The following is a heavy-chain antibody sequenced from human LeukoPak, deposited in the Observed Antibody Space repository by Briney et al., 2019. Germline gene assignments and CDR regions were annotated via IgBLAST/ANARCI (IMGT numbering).Heavy chain of an antibody. CDR1: GITVSDNY. V-gene: IGHV3-23*01. Sequence: GGSLRLSCAASGITVSDNYMSWVRLAPGKGLEWVSLISGSGGSTYYADVVKGRFTISRDNSKNALYLRMNSLRAEDTAVYYCAHWGSSGSFDYWGQGTLVTVSS. CDR2: ISGSGGST. CDR3: AHWGSSGSFDY. D-gene: IGHD6-6*01. J-gene: IGHJ4*02.